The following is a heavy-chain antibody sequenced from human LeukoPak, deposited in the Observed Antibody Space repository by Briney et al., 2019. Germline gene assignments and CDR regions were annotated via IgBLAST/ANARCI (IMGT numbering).Heavy chain of an antibody. CDR3: AGDSSVVAFDYYYYYYMDV. D-gene: IGHD2-15*01. V-gene: IGHV3-21*01. CDR1: GFTFSSYW. J-gene: IGHJ6*03. Sequence: GGSLRLSCAASGFTFSSYWMHWVRQAPGKGLEWVSSISSSSSYIYYADSVKGRFTISRDNAKNPLYPQMKSLRAEDTAVYYCAGDSSVVAFDYYYYYYMDVWGKGTRVTVSS. CDR2: ISSSSSYI.